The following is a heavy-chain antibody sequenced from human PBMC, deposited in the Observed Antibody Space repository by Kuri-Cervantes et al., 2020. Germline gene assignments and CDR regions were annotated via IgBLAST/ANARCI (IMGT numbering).Heavy chain of an antibody. D-gene: IGHD5-12*01. J-gene: IGHJ4*02. Sequence: GESLKISCAASGFTFSSYGMHWVRQAPGKGLEWVAVIRYDGSNKYYADSVKGRFTISRDNSKNTLYLQMNSLRAEDTAVYYCARDLGGYDDYWGQGTLVTVSS. CDR3: ARDLGGYDDY. V-gene: IGHV3-33*01. CDR2: IRYDGSNK. CDR1: GFTFSSYG.